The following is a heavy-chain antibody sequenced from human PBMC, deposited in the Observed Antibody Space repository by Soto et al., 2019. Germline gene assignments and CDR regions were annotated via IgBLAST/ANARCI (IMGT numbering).Heavy chain of an antibody. Sequence: EVQLVESGGGLVQPGGSLRLSCAASEFTVTNKYMSWVRQAPGKGLEWVSVLYSAGSTFYEDSVKGRFSISRDNSKNTLNLQINALRSGDTGIHYFAVVVLWFAEWNWCFDLWGRGTLVTVSS. CDR2: LYSAGST. J-gene: IGHJ2*01. V-gene: IGHV3-66*01. CDR3: AVVVLWFAEWNWCFDL. D-gene: IGHD3-10*01. CDR1: EFTVTNKY.